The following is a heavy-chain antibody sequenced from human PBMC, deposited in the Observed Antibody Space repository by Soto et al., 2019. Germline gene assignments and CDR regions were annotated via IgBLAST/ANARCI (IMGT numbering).Heavy chain of an antibody. CDR2: ISGSGGST. CDR3: AKDDPHSGSYSNFDY. D-gene: IGHD1-26*01. CDR1: GFTFSSYA. J-gene: IGHJ4*02. V-gene: IGHV3-23*01. Sequence: QPGGSLRLSCAASGFTFSSYAMSWVRQAPGKGLERVSAISGSGGSTYYAYSVKGRFTISRDNSKNTLYLQMNSLRAEDTAVYYGAKDDPHSGSYSNFDYWGQGTLVTVSS.